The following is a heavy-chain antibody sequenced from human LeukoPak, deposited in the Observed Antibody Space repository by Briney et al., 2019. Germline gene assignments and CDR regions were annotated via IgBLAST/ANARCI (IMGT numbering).Heavy chain of an antibody. V-gene: IGHV1-18*01. D-gene: IGHD3-3*01. J-gene: IGHJ4*02. CDR1: GYTFTSYG. Sequence: GSSVKVSCKASGYTFTSYGISWVRQAPGQGLEWMGWISAYNGNTNYAQKLQGRVTMTTDTSTSTAYMELRSLRSDDTAVYYCARVRTKRITIFGVVIPPDYWGQGTLVTVSS. CDR3: ARVRTKRITIFGVVIPPDY. CDR2: ISAYNGNT.